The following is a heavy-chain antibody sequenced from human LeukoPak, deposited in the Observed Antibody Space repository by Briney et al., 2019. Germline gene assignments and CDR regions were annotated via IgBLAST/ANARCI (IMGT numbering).Heavy chain of an antibody. D-gene: IGHD4-17*01. J-gene: IGHJ4*02. CDR3: AREFYGDYGTGGGSFDY. CDR2: ISSSSSYI. Sequence: GGSLRLSCAASGFTFSSYSMNWVRQAPGKGLEWVSSISSSSSYIYYADSVKGRFTISRDNAKNSLYLQMNSLRAEDTAVYYCAREFYGDYGTGGGSFDYWGQGTLVTVSS. CDR1: GFTFSSYS. V-gene: IGHV3-21*04.